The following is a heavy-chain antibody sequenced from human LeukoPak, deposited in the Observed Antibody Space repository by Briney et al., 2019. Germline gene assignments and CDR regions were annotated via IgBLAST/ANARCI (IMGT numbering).Heavy chain of an antibody. CDR2: IYTSGST. CDR3: ARDLERDGYNLGRFDP. D-gene: IGHD5-24*01. V-gene: IGHV4-61*02. Sequence: SETLSLTCTVSGGSISSGSYYWSWIRQPAGKGLEWIVRIYTSGSTNYNPSLKSRVTISVDTSKNQFSLKLCSVTAADTAVYYCARDLERDGYNLGRFDPWGQGTLVTVSS. CDR1: GGSISSGSYY. J-gene: IGHJ5*02.